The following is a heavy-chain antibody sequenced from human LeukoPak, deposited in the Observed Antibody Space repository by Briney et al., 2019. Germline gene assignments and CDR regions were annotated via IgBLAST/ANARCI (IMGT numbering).Heavy chain of an antibody. D-gene: IGHD3-22*01. Sequence: GGSLRLSCAASGFTFSSYGMNWVRQAPGKGLEWVSSISSSSSYIYYADSVKGRFTISRDNAKNSLYLQMNSLRAEDAAVYYCASVYYYDSSGYPYYFDYWGQGTLVTVSS. V-gene: IGHV3-21*01. CDR3: ASVYYYDSSGYPYYFDY. CDR1: GFTFSSYG. J-gene: IGHJ4*02. CDR2: ISSSSSYI.